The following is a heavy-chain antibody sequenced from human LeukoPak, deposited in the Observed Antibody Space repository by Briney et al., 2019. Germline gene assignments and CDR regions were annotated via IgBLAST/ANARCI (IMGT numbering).Heavy chain of an antibody. CDR3: ARFFPGAVVVINNWFDP. D-gene: IGHD3-22*01. J-gene: IGHJ5*02. Sequence: SETLSLTCTVSGYSISSGYYWGWIRQPPGKGLEWTGSIYHSGSTYYNPSLKSRVTISVDTSKNQFSLKLSSVTAADTAVYYCARFFPGAVVVINNWFDPWGQGTLVTVSS. CDR2: IYHSGST. CDR1: GYSISSGYY. V-gene: IGHV4-38-2*02.